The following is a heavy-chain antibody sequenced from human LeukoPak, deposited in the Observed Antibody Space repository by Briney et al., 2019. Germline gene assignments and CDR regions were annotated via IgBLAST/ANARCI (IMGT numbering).Heavy chain of an antibody. V-gene: IGHV3-23*01. J-gene: IGHJ4*02. CDR2: ISDSGGYT. CDR1: GFTFSSFA. CDR3: AKLGNFASGSYSD. D-gene: IGHD3-10*01. Sequence: GGPLRLSCAASGFTFSSFAMSWVRQAPGKGLEWVSTISDSGGYTYYADSVKGRFTISRDNSKNTLYLHMNSLRAEDTAVYYCAKLGNFASGSYSDWGQGTLVTVSS.